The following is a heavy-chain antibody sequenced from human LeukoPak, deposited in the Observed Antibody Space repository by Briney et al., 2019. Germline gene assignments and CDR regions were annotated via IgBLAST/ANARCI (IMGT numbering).Heavy chain of an antibody. D-gene: IGHD3-9*01. CDR2: ISGSGGST. Sequence: PGGSLRLSCAASGYTFSSHAMSWVRQAPGKGLEWVSAISGSGGSTYYADSVKGRFTISRDNSKNTLYLQMNSLRAEDTAVYYCAKGLLGGGKVPWLSWGQGTLVTVSS. CDR1: GYTFSSHA. J-gene: IGHJ4*02. V-gene: IGHV3-23*01. CDR3: AKGLLGGGKVPWLS.